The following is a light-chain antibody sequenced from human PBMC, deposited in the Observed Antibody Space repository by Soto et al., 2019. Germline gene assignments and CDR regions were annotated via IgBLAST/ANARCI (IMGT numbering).Light chain of an antibody. Sequence: DIQMTQSPSSLSASVGDRVTITCQASDDISNYLNWYQQKPGKAPKVLIYDASHLESGVPSRFSGGGSGTEFTFTISSLQADDIATYYCQQYATLPLTFGPGTKVDIK. V-gene: IGKV1-33*01. J-gene: IGKJ3*01. CDR2: DAS. CDR3: QQYATLPLT. CDR1: DDISNY.